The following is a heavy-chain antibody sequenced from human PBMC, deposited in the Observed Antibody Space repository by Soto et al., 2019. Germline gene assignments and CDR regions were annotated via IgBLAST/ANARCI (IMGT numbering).Heavy chain of an antibody. D-gene: IGHD3-16*01. Sequence: EVQLLEAGGGLVQPGGSLRLSCAASGFTFSSYAMSWVRQAPGKRLEWVSAISGSGGSTYDEDSVKGRFTISRDNSKNTLYLQMNSLRAEDTAAYYCATGPYDYIWPSDWFDPWGQGTLVTVSS. CDR3: ATGPYDYIWPSDWFDP. J-gene: IGHJ5*02. CDR2: ISGSGGST. CDR1: GFTFSSYA. V-gene: IGHV3-23*01.